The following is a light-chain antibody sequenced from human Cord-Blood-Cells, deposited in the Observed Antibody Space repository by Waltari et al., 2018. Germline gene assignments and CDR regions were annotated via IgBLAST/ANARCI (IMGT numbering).Light chain of an antibody. CDR2: DAS. CDR3: QQRSNWPRS. CDR1: QSVSSY. J-gene: IGKJ2*03. Sequence: EIVLPQSPATLSLSPVERATLSCRASQSVSSYLAWYQQKPGQAPRLLIYDASNRATGIPARFSGSGSGTDFTLTISSLEPEDFAVYYCQQRSNWPRSFGQGTKLEIK. V-gene: IGKV3-11*01.